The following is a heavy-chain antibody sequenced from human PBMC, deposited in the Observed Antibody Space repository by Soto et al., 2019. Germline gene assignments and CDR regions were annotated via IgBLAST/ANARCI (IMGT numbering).Heavy chain of an antibody. CDR1: GGSFSGYY. D-gene: IGHD6-6*01. CDR3: ARTRILDSSSSLRNRLQKWRYGMDV. V-gene: IGHV4-34*01. CDR2: INHSGST. J-gene: IGHJ6*02. Sequence: SETLSLTCAVYGGSFSGYYWSWIRQPPGKGLEWIGEINHSGSTNYNPSLKSRVTISVDTSKNQFSLKLSSVTAADTAVYYCARTRILDSSSSLRNRLQKWRYGMDVWGQGTTVTVSS.